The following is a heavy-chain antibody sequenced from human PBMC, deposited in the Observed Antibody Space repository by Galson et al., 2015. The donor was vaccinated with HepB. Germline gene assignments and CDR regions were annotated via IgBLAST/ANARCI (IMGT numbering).Heavy chain of an antibody. Sequence: SLRLSCAASGFTFSSYSMNWVRQAPGKGLEWVSSISSSSSYIYYADSVKGRFTISRGNAKNSLYLQMNSLRAEDTAVYYCARDRDYGGKGGPLYYYYYYGMDVWGQGTTVTVSS. CDR1: GFTFSSYS. D-gene: IGHD4-23*01. CDR2: ISSSSSYI. J-gene: IGHJ6*02. V-gene: IGHV3-21*01. CDR3: ARDRDYGGKGGPLYYYYYYGMDV.